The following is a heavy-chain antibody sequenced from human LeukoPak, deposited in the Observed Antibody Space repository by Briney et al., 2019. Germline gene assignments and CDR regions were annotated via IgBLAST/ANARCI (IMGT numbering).Heavy chain of an antibody. Sequence: PSETLSLTCNVSGGSITTSSFYWGWIRQTPGKGLEWIGTFYYTGDTYYNRSLKRRATIAVDTSKGQFFLGLSSVTAADTAVYYCVRAVGAVAGPGDWFDPWGPGTLVTVSS. D-gene: IGHD6-19*01. CDR1: GGSITTSSFY. J-gene: IGHJ5*02. CDR2: FYYTGDT. CDR3: VRAVGAVAGPGDWFDP. V-gene: IGHV4-39*01.